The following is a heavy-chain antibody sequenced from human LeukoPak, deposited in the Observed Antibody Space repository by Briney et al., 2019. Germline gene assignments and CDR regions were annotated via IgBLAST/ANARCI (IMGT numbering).Heavy chain of an antibody. V-gene: IGHV4-39*01. Sequence: TSETLSLTCTVSGGSISRSGYFWAWIRQSPGKGLEWIESSDYTGGTTYKPSLKSRVTVSVYTSKNQFSLRLTSVTATDTAIYYCARDFGDFRTDYWGQGILVTVSS. J-gene: IGHJ4*02. CDR3: ARDFGDFRTDY. CDR2: SDYTGGT. D-gene: IGHD4-17*01. CDR1: GGSISRSGYF.